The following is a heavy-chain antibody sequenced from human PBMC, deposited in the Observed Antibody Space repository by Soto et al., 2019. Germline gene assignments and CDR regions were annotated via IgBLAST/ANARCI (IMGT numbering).Heavy chain of an antibody. CDR2: ISTSGSTI. Sequence: PGGSLRLSCAASGLTFSGYYMSWIRQAPGKGLEWVSYISTSGSTIKYADSVKGRFTISRDNAKNSLYLQMNSLRAEDTAVYYCAALAGTWEKFLQNWGQGTLVTVSS. J-gene: IGHJ1*01. D-gene: IGHD6-19*01. CDR1: GLTFSGYY. V-gene: IGHV3-11*01. CDR3: AALAGTWEKFLQN.